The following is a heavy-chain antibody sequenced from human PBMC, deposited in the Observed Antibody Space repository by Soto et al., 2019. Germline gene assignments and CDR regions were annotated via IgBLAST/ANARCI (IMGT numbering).Heavy chain of an antibody. Sequence: PGESLKISCAASGFTFSSYSMNWVRQAPGKGLEWVSSISSSSSYIYYADSVKGRFTISRDNAKNSLYLQMNSLRAEDTAVYYCASSYYDFWSGYYPPYYYYYGMDVWGQGTTVTVSS. CDR3: ASSYYDFWSGYYPPYYYYYGMDV. V-gene: IGHV3-21*01. CDR2: ISSSSSYI. CDR1: GFTFSSYS. D-gene: IGHD3-3*01. J-gene: IGHJ6*02.